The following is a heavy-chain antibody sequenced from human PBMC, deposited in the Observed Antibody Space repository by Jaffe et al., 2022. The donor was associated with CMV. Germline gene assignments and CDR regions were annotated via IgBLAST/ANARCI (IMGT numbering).Heavy chain of an antibody. CDR1: GGSISSYY. CDR3: ARYGSYYGGGVWFDP. J-gene: IGHJ5*02. V-gene: IGHV4-59*01. D-gene: IGHD1-26*01. CDR2: IYYSGST. Sequence: QVQLQESGPGLVKPSETLSLTCTVSGGSISSYYWSWIRQPPGKGLEWIGYIYYSGSTNYNPSLKSRVTISVDTSKNQFSLKLSSVTAADTAVYYCARYGSYYGGGVWFDPWGQGTLVTVSS.